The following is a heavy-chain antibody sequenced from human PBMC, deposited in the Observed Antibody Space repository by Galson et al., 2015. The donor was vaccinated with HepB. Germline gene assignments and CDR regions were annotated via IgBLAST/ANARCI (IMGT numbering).Heavy chain of an antibody. CDR1: GFSFSNYA. CDR3: ARDPRAGSCYWGSHYSMDV. J-gene: IGHJ6*02. Sequence: SLRLSCAASGFSFSNYAVHWVRQAPGKGLEWVAVISYDGSNKYYADSVKGRFTISRDNSKSTLYLQMNSLRAEDTAVYYCARDPRAGSCYWGSHYSMDVWGQGTTVTVSS. CDR2: ISYDGSNK. D-gene: IGHD2-15*01. V-gene: IGHV3-30*04.